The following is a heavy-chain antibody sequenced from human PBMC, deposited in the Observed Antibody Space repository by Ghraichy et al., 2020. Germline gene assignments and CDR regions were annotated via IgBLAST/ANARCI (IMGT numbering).Heavy chain of an antibody. CDR2: IHYSGSA. CDR1: GGSISRTSYY. Sequence: SETLSLTCTVSGGSISRTSYYWDWIRQPPGKGLEWIGSIHYSGSAYYNPSLKSRVTISVDTSKNQFSLKLPSVTAADMAVYYCARASYQFDSWFDSWGQGTLVTVSS. CDR3: ARASYQFDSWFDS. V-gene: IGHV4-39*01. D-gene: IGHD2-2*01. J-gene: IGHJ5*01.